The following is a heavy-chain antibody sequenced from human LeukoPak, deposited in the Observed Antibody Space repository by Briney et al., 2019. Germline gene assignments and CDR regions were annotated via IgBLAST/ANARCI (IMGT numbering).Heavy chain of an antibody. V-gene: IGHV3-53*01. CDR1: GFTVRTHS. CDR3: ASAREYCGSAECYDYFQY. Sequence: GGSLRLSCTASGFTVRTHSMSWVRQAPAKGRDWVSVIYSCGSTYYAASVNGRFTISRDSSKNKLFLQMNSLRAEDTALYYCASAREYCGSAECYDYFQYWGQGTLVTVSS. J-gene: IGHJ1*01. D-gene: IGHD2-21*01. CDR2: IYSCGST.